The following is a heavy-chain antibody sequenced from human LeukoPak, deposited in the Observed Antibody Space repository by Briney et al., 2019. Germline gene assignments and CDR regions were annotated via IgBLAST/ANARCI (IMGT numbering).Heavy chain of an antibody. CDR3: AKTSDQLLYSKFDF. V-gene: IGHV3-30*02. CDR2: IQYDGSYN. CDR1: GFTFSFYG. J-gene: IGHJ4*02. Sequence: GESLRLSCAPSGFTFSFYGMHWVRQAPGKGLEWVAFIQYDGSYNFYADSVQGRFCISRDNAKNTLFLQMNSLRAEDTAVYYCAKTSDQLLYSKFDFWGQGTLVTVSS. D-gene: IGHD2-2*02.